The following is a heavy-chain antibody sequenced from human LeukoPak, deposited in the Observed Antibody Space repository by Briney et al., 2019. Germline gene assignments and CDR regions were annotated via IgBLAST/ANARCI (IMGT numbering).Heavy chain of an antibody. J-gene: IGHJ3*02. CDR2: INHSGST. D-gene: IGHD3-16*02. V-gene: IGHV4-34*01. CDR3: ARHPNLYYDYVWGSYRPPPDAFDI. CDR1: GGSFSGYY. Sequence: SETLSLTCAVYGGSFSGYYWSWIRQPPGKGLEWIGEINHSGSTNYNPSLKSRVTISVDTSKNQFSLKLSSVTAADTAVYYCARHPNLYYDYVWGSYRPPPDAFDIWGQGTMVTVSS.